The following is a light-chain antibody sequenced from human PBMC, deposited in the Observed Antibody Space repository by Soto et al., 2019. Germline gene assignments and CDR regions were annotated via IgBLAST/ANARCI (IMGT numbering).Light chain of an antibody. CDR3: CSYAGGSSLV. CDR1: SSDVGTYNL. V-gene: IGLV2-23*01. Sequence: QTVVTQPASVSGSPGQSIAISCTGTSSDVGTYNLVSWYQHHPGKAPKAMIYENNKRPAGVSNRFSGSKSGNTASLTISGLQAEDEAVYYCCSYAGGSSLVFGGGTKLTVL. J-gene: IGLJ3*02. CDR2: ENN.